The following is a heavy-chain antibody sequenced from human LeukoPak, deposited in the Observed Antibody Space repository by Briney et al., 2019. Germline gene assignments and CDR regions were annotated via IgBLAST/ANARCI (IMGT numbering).Heavy chain of an antibody. V-gene: IGHV4-34*01. CDR2: IYHSGSA. D-gene: IGHD2-2*01. Sequence: SETLSLTCAVYGASFSSYYWTWIRQPPGKGLEWIGEIYHSGSANYNPSLKSRVTISANTSRNHFSLKLSSVTAADTAVYYCGRHTRVAPNTNHLYFWGQLALVTASS. CDR3: GRHTRVAPNTNHLYF. CDR1: GASFSSYY. J-gene: IGHJ4*02.